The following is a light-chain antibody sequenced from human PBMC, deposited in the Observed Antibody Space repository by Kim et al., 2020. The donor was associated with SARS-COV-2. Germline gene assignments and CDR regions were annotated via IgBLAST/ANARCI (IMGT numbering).Light chain of an antibody. Sequence: VSQGQTAIITCSGDGLGGRYTFWFQQKPGHSPVLVIYQDIKRTSGIPERFSGSNSGNTATLTISGTQAMDEADYYCQTWDSGTAVVFGGGTQLTVL. CDR1: GLGGRY. V-gene: IGLV3-1*01. J-gene: IGLJ3*02. CDR2: QDI. CDR3: QTWDSGTAVV.